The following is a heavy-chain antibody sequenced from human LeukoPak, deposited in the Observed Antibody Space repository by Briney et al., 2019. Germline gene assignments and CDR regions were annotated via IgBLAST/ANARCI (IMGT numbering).Heavy chain of an antibody. J-gene: IGHJ4*02. V-gene: IGHV1-2*02. CDR2: INPKSGGT. Sequence: ASVKVSCKASGYSFTGHYMHWVRQAPGQGLEWMGWINPKSGGTNYAQKFQGRVTMTRDTSISTAYMDMSSLRSDDTAVYYCARDPGGYYDSSGYYEDDYWGQGTLVTVSS. CDR3: ARDPGGYYDSSGYYEDDY. CDR1: GYSFTGHY. D-gene: IGHD3-22*01.